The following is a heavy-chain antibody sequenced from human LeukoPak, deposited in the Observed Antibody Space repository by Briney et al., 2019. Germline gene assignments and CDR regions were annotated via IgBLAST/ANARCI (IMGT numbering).Heavy chain of an antibody. J-gene: IGHJ4*02. CDR3: ARGPSGWPDY. V-gene: IGHV3-30*04. D-gene: IGHD2-15*01. Sequence: GGSLRLSCAASGFTFSSYAMHWVRQAPGKGLEWVAVISYDGSNKYYADSVKGRFTISRDNSKNTLYLQMNSLRAEDTAVYYCARGPSGWPDYWGQGTLVTVSS. CDR1: GFTFSSYA. CDR2: ISYDGSNK.